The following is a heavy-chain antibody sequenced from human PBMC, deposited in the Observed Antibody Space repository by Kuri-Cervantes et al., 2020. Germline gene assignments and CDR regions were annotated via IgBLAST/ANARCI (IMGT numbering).Heavy chain of an antibody. J-gene: IGHJ6*03. Sequence: SETLSLTCAVSGASISDFWWSWIRQSDEKGLEWIGRVYTSGVTTYNPSLKSRVTISADRSNNHLSLRLISVTAADTAVYYCARGGEKLRRNMDVWGKGTTVTVSS. CDR3: ARGGEKLRRNMDV. D-gene: IGHD4-17*01. V-gene: IGHV4-4*07. CDR1: GASISDFW. CDR2: VYTSGVT.